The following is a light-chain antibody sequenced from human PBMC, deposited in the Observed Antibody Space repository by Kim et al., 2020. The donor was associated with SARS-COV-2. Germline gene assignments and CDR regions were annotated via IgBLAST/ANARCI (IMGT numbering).Light chain of an antibody. Sequence: QPVLTQSPSVSPSLGDSVWLTYTLSSGHRDYAIAWHQQRPEEGPRYLMKVNSDGSHIKGDGVPDRFSGSSSGAVRSLTISNLQSEDEADYYCQTWGDGFRVFGGGTKVTVL. CDR2: VNSDGSH. J-gene: IGLJ3*02. V-gene: IGLV4-69*01. CDR3: QTWGDGFRV. CDR1: SGHRDYA.